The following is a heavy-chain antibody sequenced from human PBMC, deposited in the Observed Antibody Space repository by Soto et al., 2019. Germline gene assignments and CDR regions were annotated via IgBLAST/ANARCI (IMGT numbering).Heavy chain of an antibody. Sequence: GGSLRLSCAASGFTFSSYGMHWVRQAPGKGLEWVAVIWYDGSNKYYADSVKGRFTISRDNSKNTLYLQMNSLRAEDTAVYYCARDILIYCSGGSCKDAFDIWGQGTMVTVSS. V-gene: IGHV3-33*01. CDR3: ARDILIYCSGGSCKDAFDI. CDR1: GFTFSSYG. CDR2: IWYDGSNK. D-gene: IGHD2-15*01. J-gene: IGHJ3*02.